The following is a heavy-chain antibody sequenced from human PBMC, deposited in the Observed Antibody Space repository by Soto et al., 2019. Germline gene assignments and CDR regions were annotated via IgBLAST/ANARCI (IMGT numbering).Heavy chain of an antibody. V-gene: IGHV1-69*13. CDR3: ARAPKQFDP. Sequence: SLKVCCKAPGGTVSSYVISWGRQAPGQGLEWRGGIIPIFGTANYAQKFQGRVTITADESTSTAYMELSSLRSEDTAVYYCARAPKQFDPWGQGTLVTVSS. J-gene: IGHJ5*02. CDR2: IIPIFGTA. CDR1: GGTVSSYV.